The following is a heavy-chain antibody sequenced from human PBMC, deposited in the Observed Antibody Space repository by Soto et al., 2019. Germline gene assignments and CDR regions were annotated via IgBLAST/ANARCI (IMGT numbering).Heavy chain of an antibody. CDR1: LSTFSSYA. D-gene: IGHD5-12*01. CDR2: IIPIFGTA. CDR3: ARLPQWQRFVTWQLPFVP. J-gene: IGHJ5*02. V-gene: IGHV1-69*13. Sequence: GASVKLSCKASLSTFSSYAIGWVRQAPGQGLEWMGGIIPIFGTANYAQKFQGRVTITADESTSTAYMELSSLRSEDTAVYYCARLPQWQRFVTWQLPFVPRRQAILVTVS.